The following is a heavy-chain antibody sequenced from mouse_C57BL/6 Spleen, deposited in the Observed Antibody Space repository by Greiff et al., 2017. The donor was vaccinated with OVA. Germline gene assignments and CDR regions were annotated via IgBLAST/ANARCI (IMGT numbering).Heavy chain of an antibody. CDR2: IYPSDSET. CDR1: GYTFTSYW. D-gene: IGHD2-4*01. CDR3: ARWGYDYDVAY. Sequence: VQLQQPGAELVRPGSSVKLSCKASGYTFTSYWMDWVKQRPGQGLEWIGNIYPSDSETHYNQKFKDKATLTVDKSSSTAYMQLSSLTSEDSAVYYCARWGYDYDVAYWGQGTLVTVSA. V-gene: IGHV1-61*01. J-gene: IGHJ3*01.